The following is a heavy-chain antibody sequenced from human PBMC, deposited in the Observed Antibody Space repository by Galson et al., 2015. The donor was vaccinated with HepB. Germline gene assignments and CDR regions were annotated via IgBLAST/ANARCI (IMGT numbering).Heavy chain of an antibody. D-gene: IGHD5-18*01. Sequence: SETLSLTCTVSGGSISSSSYYWGWIRQPPGKGLEWIGSIYYSGSTYYNPSLKSRVTISVDTSKNQFSLKLSSVTAADTAVYYCARHLMGWIQLWLTPFDLWGRGTLVTVSS. V-gene: IGHV4-39*01. CDR3: ARHLMGWIQLWLTPFDL. CDR2: IYYSGST. CDR1: GGSISSSSYY. J-gene: IGHJ2*01.